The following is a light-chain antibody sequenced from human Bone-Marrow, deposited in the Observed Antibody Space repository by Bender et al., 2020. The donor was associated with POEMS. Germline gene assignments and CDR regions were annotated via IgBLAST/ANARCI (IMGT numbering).Light chain of an antibody. Sequence: SLELTQPPSVSVSPGQTATITCSGDALTSQSVYWYQQKPQQAPVLVMYRGTARPSGIPERFSGSSSGTTGTLTISGAQAEDEADYYCQSADSSGTHHYVFGTGTKVTVL. V-gene: IGLV3-25*02. CDR3: QSADSSGTHHYV. CDR2: RGT. CDR1: ALTSQS. J-gene: IGLJ1*01.